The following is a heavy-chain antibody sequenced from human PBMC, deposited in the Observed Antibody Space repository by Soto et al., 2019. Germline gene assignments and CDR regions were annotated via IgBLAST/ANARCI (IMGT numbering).Heavy chain of an antibody. CDR1: EGNIRSRDYY. J-gene: IGHJ4*02. Sequence: LQTVSLTYSVSEGNIRSRDYYWSFIRQPPGKGLEWIGSIYYSGSTYYNPSLKSRVTISVDTSKNQFSLKLNSVTAADTAVYYCPSRHSSPDLDYWGQGTLVTVSS. V-gene: IGHV4-30-4*01. CDR3: PSRHSSPDLDY. CDR2: IYYSGST. D-gene: IGHD6-13*01.